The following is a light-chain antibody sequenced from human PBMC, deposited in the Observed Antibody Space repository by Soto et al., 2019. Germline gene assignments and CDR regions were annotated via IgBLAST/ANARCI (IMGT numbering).Light chain of an antibody. CDR1: QSVTSNY. Sequence: EIVLTHSPGTLSLSPGERATLSCRASQSVTSNYLAWYQLTPGQAPRLLIYAASNTATGIPDRFSGSGSGTDFTLSISRLEPEDVAVYYCQQYGSTPSITFGQGTRLEI. CDR3: QQYGSTPSIT. CDR2: AAS. J-gene: IGKJ5*01. V-gene: IGKV3-20*01.